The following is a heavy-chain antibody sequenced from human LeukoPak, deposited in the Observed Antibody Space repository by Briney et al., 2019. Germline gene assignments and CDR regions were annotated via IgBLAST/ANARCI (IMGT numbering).Heavy chain of an antibody. D-gene: IGHD2-15*01. Sequence: PSETLSLTCAVYGGSFSGYYWSWIRQPPGKGLEWIGEINPSGSTNYNPSLKSRVTISVDTSKNQFSLKLSSVTAADTAVYYCAREGYCSGGSCYGHFDYWGQGTLVTVSS. J-gene: IGHJ4*02. CDR2: INPSGST. V-gene: IGHV4-34*01. CDR1: GGSFSGYY. CDR3: AREGYCSGGSCYGHFDY.